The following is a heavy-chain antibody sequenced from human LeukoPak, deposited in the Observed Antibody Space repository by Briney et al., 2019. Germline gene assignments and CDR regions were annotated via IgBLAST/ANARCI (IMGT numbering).Heavy chain of an antibody. D-gene: IGHD3-10*01. Sequence: GGSLRLSCAASGFTFSNYNMNWVRQPPGKGLQWVSYISSSSNTIYYADSVKDRFTISRDNAKNSLFLQMNSLRAEDTAVYYCARDFAREFTIDYWGQGTLVTVSS. CDR2: ISSSSNTI. J-gene: IGHJ4*02. V-gene: IGHV3-48*01. CDR3: ARDFAREFTIDY. CDR1: GFTFSNYN.